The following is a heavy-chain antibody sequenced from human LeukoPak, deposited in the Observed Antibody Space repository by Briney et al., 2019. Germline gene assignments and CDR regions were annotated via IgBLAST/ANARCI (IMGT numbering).Heavy chain of an antibody. CDR1: GFTFDDYA. D-gene: IGHD2-15*01. CDR2: ISGDVGST. J-gene: IGHJ4*02. CDR3: AKVPRYCSGGSCYSGIFDY. V-gene: IGHV3-43*02. Sequence: GGSLRLSCAASGFTFDDYAMHWVRHAPGKGLEWVSLISGDVGSTYYADSVKGRFTISRDNSKNSLYLQMNSLRTEDTALYYCAKVPRYCSGGSCYSGIFDYWGQGTLVTVSS.